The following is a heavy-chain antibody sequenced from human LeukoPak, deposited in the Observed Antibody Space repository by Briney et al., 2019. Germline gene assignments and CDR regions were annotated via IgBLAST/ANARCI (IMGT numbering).Heavy chain of an antibody. J-gene: IGHJ4*02. CDR1: GFTFSSYA. CDR2: ISYDGSNK. V-gene: IGHV3-30*04. D-gene: IGHD6-6*01. Sequence: GGSLRLSCAASGFTFSSYAMHWVRQAPGKGLEWVAVISYDGSNKYYADSVKGRFTISRDNSKNTLYLQMNSLRAEDTAVYYCARDDSSSLPFYFDYWGEGTLVTVSS. CDR3: ARDDSSSLPFYFDY.